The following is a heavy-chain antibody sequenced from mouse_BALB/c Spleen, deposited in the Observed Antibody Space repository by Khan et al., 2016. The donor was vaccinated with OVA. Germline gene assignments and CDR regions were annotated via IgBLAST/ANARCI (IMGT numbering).Heavy chain of an antibody. J-gene: IGHJ4*01. CDR3: ARVYGDCALDY. V-gene: IGHV5-12*02. CDR2: ISNGGGST. Sequence: EVELVESGGGLVQPGGSLKLSCATSGFTFSDYYMYWVRQTPEKRLEWVAYISNGGGSTYYPATVKGRFIISRDNAKNTLYLQMSRLKSEDTAMYYCARVYGDCALDYWGKGTTVTVSA. CDR1: GFTFSDYY. D-gene: IGHD1-1*02.